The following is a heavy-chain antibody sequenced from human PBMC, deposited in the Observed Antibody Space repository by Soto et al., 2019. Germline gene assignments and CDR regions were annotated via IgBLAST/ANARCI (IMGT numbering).Heavy chain of an antibody. D-gene: IGHD5-12*01. CDR2: IIPILGIA. CDR3: ARDPQGLYSGYDYGNWFDP. J-gene: IGHJ5*02. V-gene: IGHV1-69*04. Sequence: SVKVSCKASGGTFSSYTISWVRQAPGQGLEWMGRIIPILGIANYAQKFQGRVTITADKSTSTAYMELSSLRSEDTAVYYCARDPQGLYSGYDYGNWFDPWGQGTLVTVSS. CDR1: GGTFSSYT.